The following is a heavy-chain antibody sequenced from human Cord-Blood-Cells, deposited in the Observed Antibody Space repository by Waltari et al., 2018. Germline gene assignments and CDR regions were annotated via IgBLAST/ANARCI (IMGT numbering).Heavy chain of an antibody. J-gene: IGHJ4*02. CDR2: MNPNSGNT. CDR1: GYTFTSYD. Sequence: QVQLLQSGAEVKKPGASVKVSCKASGYTFTSYDINWVRQATGQGLEWMGWMNPNSGNTGYAQKFQGRVTMTRKTSISTAYMELSSLRSEDTAVYYCARVKDTAMASFDYWGQGTLVTVSS. D-gene: IGHD5-18*01. CDR3: ARVKDTAMASFDY. V-gene: IGHV1-8*01.